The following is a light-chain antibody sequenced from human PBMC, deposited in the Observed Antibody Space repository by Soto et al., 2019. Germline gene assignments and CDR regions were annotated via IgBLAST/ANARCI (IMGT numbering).Light chain of an antibody. V-gene: IGKV3-20*01. CDR1: QSVSSSY. CDR2: GTP. J-gene: IGKJ4*01. Sequence: EIVLTQSPGTLSLSPGERATLSCRASQSVSSSYLVWYQQRPGQPPRPLIYGTPNRAAGIPDRFTGTGSGTDFTLTISRLEPKDSAVYYGQQYGSSALTSGGGPKVEIK. CDR3: QQYGSSALT.